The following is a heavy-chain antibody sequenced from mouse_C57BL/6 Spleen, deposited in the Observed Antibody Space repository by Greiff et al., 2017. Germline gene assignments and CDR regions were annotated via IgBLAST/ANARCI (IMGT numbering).Heavy chain of an antibody. J-gene: IGHJ2*01. CDR3: ARRERNLLPDY. CDR2: LRYDGSN. Sequence: EVQLQQSGPGLVKPSQSLSLSCSVTGYSITSGYFWNWNRQFPGNQLEWLGFLRYDGSNNYNQSFKNRIPITLDTSKNQFFQMLNSVTTEDTATYYCARRERNLLPDYWGQGTTLTGSA. D-gene: IGHD1-1*01. V-gene: IGHV3-6*01. CDR1: GYSITSGYF.